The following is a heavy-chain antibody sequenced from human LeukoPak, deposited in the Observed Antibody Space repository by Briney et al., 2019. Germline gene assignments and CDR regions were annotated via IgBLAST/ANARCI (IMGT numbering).Heavy chain of an antibody. Sequence: SETLSLTCTVSGGSISSYYWSWIRQPPGKGLEWIGYIYYSGSTNYNPSLKSRVTISVDTSKNQFSLKLSSVTAADTSVYYCANLITMVRGVRYYFDSWGQGALITVSS. J-gene: IGHJ4*02. CDR1: GGSISSYY. CDR3: ANLITMVRGVRYYFDS. CDR2: IYYSGST. V-gene: IGHV4-59*08. D-gene: IGHD3-10*01.